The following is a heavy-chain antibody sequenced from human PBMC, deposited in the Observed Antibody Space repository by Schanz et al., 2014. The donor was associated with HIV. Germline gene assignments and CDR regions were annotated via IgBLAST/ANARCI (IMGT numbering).Heavy chain of an antibody. CDR2: ISAYNGNT. D-gene: IGHD1-26*01. Sequence: QVQLVQSGTKVKKPGASVKVSCKASGYTFISYGISWVRQAPGQGLEWMGWISAYNGNTNYAQKFQGRLTMTTDTAASTAYMELRSLRSDDTAVYYCARDRPVIVGATRADGGTDFDYWGQGTLVTVSS. CDR1: GYTFISYG. J-gene: IGHJ4*02. CDR3: ARDRPVIVGATRADGGTDFDY. V-gene: IGHV1-18*01.